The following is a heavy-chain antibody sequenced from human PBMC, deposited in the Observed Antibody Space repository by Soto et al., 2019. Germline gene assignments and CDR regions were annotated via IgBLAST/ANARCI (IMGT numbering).Heavy chain of an antibody. V-gene: IGHV1-18*01. D-gene: IGHD1-26*01. CDR1: GYTFNTYG. CDR3: ARARGFVGATATGDF. CDR2: ISAYNGHT. J-gene: IGHJ4*02. Sequence: QVQLVQSGGEVKKPGASVKVSCKASGYTFNTYGITWVRQAPGQGLEWMGWISAYNGHTNYTQKLQGRVTMTTDTSTSTAYIELRSLRSDDTAVYFCARARGFVGATATGDFWGQGTLVTVSS.